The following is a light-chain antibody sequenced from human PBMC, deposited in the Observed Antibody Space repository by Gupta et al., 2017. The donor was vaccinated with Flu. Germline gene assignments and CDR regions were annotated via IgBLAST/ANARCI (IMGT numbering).Light chain of an antibody. V-gene: IGKV3-20*01. CDR3: QQEGSSPYT. Sequence: GTLSLSPGEGATLSCRASQTIKNNFLAWYQQKPGQSPRLLMFSTSSRATGLPDRFSGSGSGTEFTLTISRLEPEDFAVYYCQQEGSSPYTFGQGTKMEI. CDR2: STS. J-gene: IGKJ2*01. CDR1: QTIKNNF.